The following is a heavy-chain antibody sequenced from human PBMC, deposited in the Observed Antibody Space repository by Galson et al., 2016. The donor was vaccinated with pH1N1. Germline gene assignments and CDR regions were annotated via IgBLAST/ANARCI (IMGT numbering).Heavy chain of an antibody. Sequence: SVKVSCKAPGYTFTELSVNWVRQAPGKGLEWMGGFNPETGETMYAQNFQGRIIMTEDIPTETAYMEMTNLRSDGTAVYYCATGYRCTRTNCYGYYYHYMVVWGRGAAITVSS. J-gene: IGHJ6*03. CDR2: FNPETGET. D-gene: IGHD2-2*01. V-gene: IGHV1-24*01. CDR1: GYTFTELS. CDR3: ATGYRCTRTNCYGYYYHYMVV.